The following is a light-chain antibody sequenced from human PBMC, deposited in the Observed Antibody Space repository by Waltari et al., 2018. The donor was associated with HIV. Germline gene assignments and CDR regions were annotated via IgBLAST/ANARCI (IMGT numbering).Light chain of an antibody. CDR3: HQWSNWPLT. V-gene: IGKV3-11*01. CDR2: DAS. J-gene: IGKJ3*01. Sequence: EIVLTQSPAPLSLSPGERATLSCRASQSVRSSLAWYQRKPGQAPRLLIYDASKRASGIPARFSGSGFGTDFTLTISSLEPEDFALYYCHQWSNWPLTFGPGTKVDMK. CDR1: QSVRSS.